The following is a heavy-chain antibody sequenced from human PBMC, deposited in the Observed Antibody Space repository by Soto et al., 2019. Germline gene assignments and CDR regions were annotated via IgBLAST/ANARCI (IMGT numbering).Heavy chain of an antibody. CDR3: ASTSSGSGWGTFDY. CDR1: GYTFTSYG. D-gene: IGHD6-19*01. Sequence: QVQLVQSGAEVKKPGASVKVSCKASGYTFTSYGISWVRQAPGQGLERMGWISAYNGNTNYAQKLQGRVTMTTDTPTSTAYMELRSLRSDDTAVYYCASTSSGSGWGTFDYWGQGTLVTVSS. J-gene: IGHJ4*02. V-gene: IGHV1-18*01. CDR2: ISAYNGNT.